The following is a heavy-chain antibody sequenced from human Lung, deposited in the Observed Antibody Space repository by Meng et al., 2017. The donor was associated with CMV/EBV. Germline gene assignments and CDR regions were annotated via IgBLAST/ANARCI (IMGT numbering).Heavy chain of an antibody. J-gene: IGHJ4*02. V-gene: IGHV1-18*01. CDR1: GDTFTSYC. D-gene: IGHD3-22*01. CDR3: ASKVEPYYYDRSGYLN. CDR2: ISDYNDNT. Sequence: ASVKVSXKASGDTFTSYCFTWVRQAPGQGLEWVGWISDYNDNTNYAHRLQGRVSMTTDTTTSTAYMELRSLRSDDTAVYYCASKVEPYYYDRSGYLNWGQGTXVTVAS.